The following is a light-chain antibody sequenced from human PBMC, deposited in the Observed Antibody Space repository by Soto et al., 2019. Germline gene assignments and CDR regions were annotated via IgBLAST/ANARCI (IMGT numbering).Light chain of an antibody. Sequence: QSVLTQPPSASGTPGQRVTISCSGSSSNIGSNYVYWYQQLPGTAPKLLIYRNNQRPSGVPDRFSGSKSGTSASLAISGLLSEDEGDYYCAAWDDSLSGRVFGGGTKLTVL. CDR3: AAWDDSLSGRV. J-gene: IGLJ3*02. V-gene: IGLV1-47*01. CDR1: SSNIGSNY. CDR2: RNN.